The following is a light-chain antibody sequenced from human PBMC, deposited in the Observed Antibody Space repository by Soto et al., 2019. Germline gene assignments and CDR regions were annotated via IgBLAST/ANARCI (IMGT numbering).Light chain of an antibody. CDR1: SSNIGSNF. CDR3: AVWDDSLNGSVA. V-gene: IGLV1-47*01. CDR2: RND. J-gene: IGLJ2*01. Sequence: QSVLTQAPSASGTPGQRVTISCSGSSSNIGSNFVYWYQKFPGTAPKVLIYRNDQRPSGVPDRFSGSKSGTSASLAISGLRSDDEADYYCAVWDDSLNGSVAFGGGTKVTVL.